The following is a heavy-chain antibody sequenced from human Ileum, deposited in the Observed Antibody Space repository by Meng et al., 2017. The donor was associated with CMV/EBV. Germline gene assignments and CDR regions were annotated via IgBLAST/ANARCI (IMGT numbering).Heavy chain of an antibody. J-gene: IGHJ4*02. V-gene: IGHV4-4*07. Sequence: VVRQGAGAGVVTPSVALFLICRSSCDFTYNCDWSWILRPAVKGLLWIGRISNSRSDNYKPYHEGRVTISVATSKKQFSLKLRPETAADTAVYSCARSGLRGIYVDYWGQGTLVTVSS. CDR1: CDFTYNCD. D-gene: IGHD4-17*01. CDR2: ISNSRSD. CDR3: ARSGLRGIYVDY.